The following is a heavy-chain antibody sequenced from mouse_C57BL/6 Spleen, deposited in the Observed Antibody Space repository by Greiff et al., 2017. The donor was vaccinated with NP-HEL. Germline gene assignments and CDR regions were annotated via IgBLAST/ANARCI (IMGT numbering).Heavy chain of an antibody. V-gene: IGHV3-6*01. Sequence: EVKLQESGPGLVKPSQSLSLTCSVTGYSITSGYYWNWIRQFPGNKLEWMGYISYDGSNNYNPSLKNRISITRDTSKNQFFLKLNSVTTEDTATYYCARDDYDYDGYYAMDYWGQGTSVTVSS. J-gene: IGHJ4*01. CDR1: GYSITSGYY. CDR2: ISYDGSN. D-gene: IGHD2-4*01. CDR3: ARDDYDYDGYYAMDY.